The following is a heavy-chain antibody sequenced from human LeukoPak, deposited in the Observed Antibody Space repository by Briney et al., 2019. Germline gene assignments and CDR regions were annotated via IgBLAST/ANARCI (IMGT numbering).Heavy chain of an antibody. CDR2: ISYGGGST. D-gene: IGHD6-6*01. J-gene: IGHJ4*02. V-gene: IGHV3-23*01. CDR1: GFTFSTHA. Sequence: GGSLRLSCAASGFTFSTHAMGWVRQAPGKGLEWVSGISYGGGSTYYADSVKGRFTISRDNSKNTLYLQMNSLRSEDTAVYYCAKRIAARTPYYFDYWGQGTLVTVSS. CDR3: AKRIAARTPYYFDY.